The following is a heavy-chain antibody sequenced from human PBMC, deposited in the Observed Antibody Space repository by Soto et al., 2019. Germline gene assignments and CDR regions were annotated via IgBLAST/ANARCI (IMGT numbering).Heavy chain of an antibody. J-gene: IGHJ6*02. Sequence: ASVKVSCKASGYTFTSYGFSWVRQAPGQGLEWMGWISAHNGDTIYAQKFQDRITMTTDTSTNTAYLELRSLKSGDTAVFYCARSSGTYPPSRYYYGLAVWGQGTTVTV. V-gene: IGHV1-18*01. CDR1: GYTFTSYG. D-gene: IGHD1-26*01. CDR2: ISAHNGDT. CDR3: ARSSGTYPPSRYYYGLAV.